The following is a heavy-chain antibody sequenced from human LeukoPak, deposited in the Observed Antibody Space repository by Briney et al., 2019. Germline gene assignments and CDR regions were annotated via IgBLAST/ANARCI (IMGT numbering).Heavy chain of an antibody. Sequence: GGSLRLSCAASGFTFSSYGMHWVRQAPGKGLEWVAFIRYDGSNKYYADSVKGRFTISRDNSKNTLYLQMNSLRAEDTAVYYCAKIPRFGELYYFDYWGQGTLVTVSS. CDR2: IRYDGSNK. V-gene: IGHV3-30*02. D-gene: IGHD3-10*01. J-gene: IGHJ4*02. CDR3: AKIPRFGELYYFDY. CDR1: GFTFSSYG.